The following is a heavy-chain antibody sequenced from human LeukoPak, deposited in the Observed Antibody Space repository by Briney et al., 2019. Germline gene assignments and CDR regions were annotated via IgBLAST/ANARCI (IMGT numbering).Heavy chain of an antibody. J-gene: IGHJ6*02. CDR3: ARGGGYCSGGSCYVFYYAMDV. V-gene: IGHV1-2*02. CDR2: INPNNGGT. CDR1: GYTFTAYY. Sequence: ASVKVSCKASGYTFTAYYMHWVRQAPRQGLEWMGWINPNNGGTNYAQKVQGRVTMTRDKYISTAYMELSRLRSDDTAVYYCARGGGYCSGGSCYVFYYAMDVWGQGTTVTVSS. D-gene: IGHD2-15*01.